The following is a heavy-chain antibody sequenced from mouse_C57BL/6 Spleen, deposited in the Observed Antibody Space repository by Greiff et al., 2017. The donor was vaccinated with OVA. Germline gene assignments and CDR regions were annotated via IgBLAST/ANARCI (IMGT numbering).Heavy chain of an antibody. V-gene: IGHV1-82*01. D-gene: IGHD2-3*01. CDR2: IYPGDGDT. Sequence: QVQLKESGPELVKPGASVKISCKASGYAFSSSWMNWVKQRPGKGLEWIGRIYPGDGDTNYNGKFKGKATLTADKSSSTAYMQLSSLTSEDSAVYFCARDGYIYYYAMDYWGQGTSVTVSS. CDR3: ARDGYIYYYAMDY. J-gene: IGHJ4*01. CDR1: GYAFSSSW.